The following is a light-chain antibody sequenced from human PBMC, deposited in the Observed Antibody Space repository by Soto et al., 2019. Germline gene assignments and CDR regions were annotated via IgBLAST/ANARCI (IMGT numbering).Light chain of an antibody. J-gene: IGLJ1*01. CDR1: TSNIGENS. CDR3: AAWDGSLNGHV. CDR2: VTN. Sequence: QSVLTQPPSVSRTPGQGVTISCSGSTSNIGENSVGWFQQLPGTAPKVVIYVTNKRPSGVPDRFSGSKSGTSAYLAISGLQSEDEDDYYCAAWDGSLNGHVFGTGTKVTVL. V-gene: IGLV1-44*01.